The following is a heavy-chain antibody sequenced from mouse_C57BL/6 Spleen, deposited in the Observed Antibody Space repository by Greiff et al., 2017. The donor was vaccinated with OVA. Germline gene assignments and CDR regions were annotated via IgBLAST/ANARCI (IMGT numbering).Heavy chain of an antibody. V-gene: IGHV1-5*01. CDR2: IYPGNSDT. D-gene: IGHD2-3*01. J-gene: IGHJ1*03. CDR1: GYTFTSYW. Sequence: VQLQQSGTVLARPGASVKMSCKTSGYTFTSYWMHWVKQRPGQGLEWIGAIYPGNSDTRYNQKFKGKAKLTAVTSASTAYMELSSLTNEDSAVYYCTRSRYDHWYFDVWGTGTTVTVSS. CDR3: TRSRYDHWYFDV.